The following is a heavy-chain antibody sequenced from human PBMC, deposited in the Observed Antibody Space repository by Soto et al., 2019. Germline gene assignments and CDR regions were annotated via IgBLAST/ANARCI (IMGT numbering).Heavy chain of an antibody. Sequence: EGHLLESGGGLVQPVGSLRLSCTASGFTFSNSAMIWVRQAPGQGLEWVASISENGGSRGGTYYADSVKGRFTISRNNSKSTLYLQVDSLTGADTAVYYCASAKAVVVAALGIWGQGTMVTVSS. CDR2: ISENGGSRGGT. D-gene: IGHD2-21*01. J-gene: IGHJ3*02. V-gene: IGHV3-23*01. CDR3: ASAKAVVVAALGI. CDR1: GFTFSNSA.